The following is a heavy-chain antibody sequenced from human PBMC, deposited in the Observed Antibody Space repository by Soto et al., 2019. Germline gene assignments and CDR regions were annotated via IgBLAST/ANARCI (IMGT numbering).Heavy chain of an antibody. Sequence: PWGSLRLSCAASGFTFSSYAIIFFRHSPLKGLEWVSAISGSGGSTYYADSVKGRFTISRDNSKNTLYLQMNSLRAEDTAVYYCAKVDIVVVPAASFDYWGQGTLVTVSS. CDR3: AKVDIVVVPAASFDY. J-gene: IGHJ4*02. CDR1: GFTFSSYA. CDR2: ISGSGGST. V-gene: IGHV3-23*01. D-gene: IGHD2-2*03.